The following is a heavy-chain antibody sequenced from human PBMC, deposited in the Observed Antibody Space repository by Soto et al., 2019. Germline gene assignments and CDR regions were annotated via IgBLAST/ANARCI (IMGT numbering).Heavy chain of an antibody. CDR1: GFTFSTYG. CDR2: ISYDGSNK. Sequence: QVQLVESGGGVVQPGRSLRLSCAASGFTFSTYGIHWVRQAPGKGLEWVAVISYDGSNKYFADSVKGRFTISRDNSKNTLYLQMNSLRAEDTAVYYCVKEGAVRGVYEVAFDYWGQGTLVTVSS. D-gene: IGHD5-12*01. CDR3: VKEGAVRGVYEVAFDY. V-gene: IGHV3-30*18. J-gene: IGHJ4*02.